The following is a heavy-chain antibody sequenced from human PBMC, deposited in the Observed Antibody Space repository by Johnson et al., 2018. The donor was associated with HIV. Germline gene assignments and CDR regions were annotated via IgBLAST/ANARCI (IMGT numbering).Heavy chain of an antibody. J-gene: IGHJ3*02. V-gene: IGHV3-33*01. CDR2: IWYDGSTK. Sequence: VQLVESGGGVVQPGRSLRLSCAASGFTFRSYGMHWVRQAPGKGLEWVVLIWYDGSTKYYADSVKGRFTISRDTAKNTLYLQMNNLRPEDTALYYCARRLWFRNLYDAFDIWGHGTMVTVSS. CDR1: GFTFRSYG. D-gene: IGHD3-10*01. CDR3: ARRLWFRNLYDAFDI.